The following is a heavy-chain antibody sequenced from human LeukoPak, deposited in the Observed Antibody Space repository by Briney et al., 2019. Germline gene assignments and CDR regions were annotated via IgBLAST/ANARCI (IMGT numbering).Heavy chain of an antibody. Sequence: ASVKVSCKASGYTFTSYGISRVRQAPGQGLEWMGWISAYNGNTNYAQKLQGRVTMTTDTSTSTAYMELRSLRSDDTAVYYCARVPPFITMIVVVTLVAFDIWGQGTMVTVSS. J-gene: IGHJ3*02. CDR2: ISAYNGNT. CDR1: GYTFTSYG. D-gene: IGHD3-22*01. V-gene: IGHV1-18*01. CDR3: ARVPPFITMIVVVTLVAFDI.